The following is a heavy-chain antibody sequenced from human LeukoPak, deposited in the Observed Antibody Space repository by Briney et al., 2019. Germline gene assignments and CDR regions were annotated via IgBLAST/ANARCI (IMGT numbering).Heavy chain of an antibody. J-gene: IGHJ4*02. V-gene: IGHV1-69*02. CDR3: ARTIGYCSSTSCYRDY. CDR1: GVTFSSYT. CDR2: IIPILGIA. Sequence: SVKVSCKATGVTFSSYTISWVRQAPGQWLERMGRIIPILGIANYAQKFQGRVTIPADKSTSTAYMELSSLRSEDTAVYYCARTIGYCSSTSCYRDYWGQGTLVTVSS. D-gene: IGHD2-2*02.